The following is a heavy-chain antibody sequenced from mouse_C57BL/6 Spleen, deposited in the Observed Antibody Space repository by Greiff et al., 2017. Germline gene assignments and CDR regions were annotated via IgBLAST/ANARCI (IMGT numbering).Heavy chain of an antibody. D-gene: IGHD1-1*01. Sequence: QVQLQQSGAELARPGASVKLSCKASGYTFTSYGISWVKQRTGQGLEWIGEIYPRSGNTYYNEKFKGKATLTADKSSSTAYMELRSLTSEDSAVYFCALITTVPHYYAMDYWGQGTSVTVSS. V-gene: IGHV1-81*01. CDR2: IYPRSGNT. CDR1: GYTFTSYG. CDR3: ALITTVPHYYAMDY. J-gene: IGHJ4*01.